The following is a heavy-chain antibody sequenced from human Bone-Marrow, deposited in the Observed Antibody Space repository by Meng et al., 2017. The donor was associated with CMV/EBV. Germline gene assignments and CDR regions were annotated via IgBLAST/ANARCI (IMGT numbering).Heavy chain of an antibody. CDR3: ARERTVRYYYYGMDV. CDR1: GFTFSSYS. D-gene: IGHD1-1*01. V-gene: IGHV3-21*01. Sequence: GESLKISCAASGFTFSSYSMNWVRQAPGKGLEWVSSISSSSSYIYYADSVKGRFNISRDNAKNSLYLQMNSLRAEDTAVYYCARERTVRYYYYGMDVWGQGTTVTVSS. CDR2: ISSSSSYI. J-gene: IGHJ6*02.